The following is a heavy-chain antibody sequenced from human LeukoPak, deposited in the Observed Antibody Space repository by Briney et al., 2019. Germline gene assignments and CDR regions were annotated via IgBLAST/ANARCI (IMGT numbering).Heavy chain of an antibody. D-gene: IGHD3-3*01. J-gene: IGHJ6*03. V-gene: IGHV4-4*07. CDR3: ARGAIFGVVPYYYYMDA. CDR1: GGSISSYY. Sequence: PSETLSLTCTVSGGSISSYYWSWIRQPAGKGLEWIGRIYTSGSTNYNPPLKSRVTMSVDTSKNQFSLKLSSVTAADTAVYYCARGAIFGVVPYYYYMDAWGKGTTVTVSS. CDR2: IYTSGST.